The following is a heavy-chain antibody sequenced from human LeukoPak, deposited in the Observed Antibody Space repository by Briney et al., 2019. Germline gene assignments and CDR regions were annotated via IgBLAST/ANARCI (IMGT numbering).Heavy chain of an antibody. CDR3: ARGGYSYGYYFVVPTKYYFDY. Sequence: PSETLSLTCAVYGGSFSGYYWSWIRQPPGKGLEWIREINHSGSTNYNPSLKSRVTISVDTSKNQFSLKLSSVTAADTAVYYCARGGYSYGYYFVVPTKYYFDYWGQGTLVTVSS. J-gene: IGHJ4*02. CDR1: GGSFSGYY. D-gene: IGHD5-18*01. V-gene: IGHV4-34*01. CDR2: INHSGST.